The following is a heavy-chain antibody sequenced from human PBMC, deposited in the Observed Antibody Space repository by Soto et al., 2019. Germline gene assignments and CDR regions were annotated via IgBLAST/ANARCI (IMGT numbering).Heavy chain of an antibody. CDR1: GDTFTNFG. CDR3: ARVLRGVVNWFDP. D-gene: IGHD3-10*01. V-gene: IGHV1-18*01. J-gene: IGHJ5*02. Sequence: ASVKVSCKTSGDTFTNFGLSWVRQAPGQGLEWMGWIATYNSNKNYAQKFQGRLTLTTDTSTSTGYMELKSLEYDDTAVYYCARVLRGVVNWFDPWGQGTLVTSPQ. CDR2: IATYNSNK.